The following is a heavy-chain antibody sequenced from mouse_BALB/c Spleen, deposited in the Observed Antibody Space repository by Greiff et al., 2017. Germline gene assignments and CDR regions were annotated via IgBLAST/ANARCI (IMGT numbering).Heavy chain of an antibody. D-gene: IGHD1-1*01. CDR1: GFTFTDYY. CDR2: IRNKANGYTT. V-gene: IGHV7-3*02. Sequence: EVMLVESGGGLVQPGGSLRLSCATSGFTFTDYYMSWVRQPPGKALEWLGFIRNKANGYTTEYSASVKGRFTISRDNSQSILYLQMNTLRAEDSATYYCARGKDYYGSSYWYFDVWGAGTTVTVSS. J-gene: IGHJ1*01. CDR3: ARGKDYYGSSYWYFDV.